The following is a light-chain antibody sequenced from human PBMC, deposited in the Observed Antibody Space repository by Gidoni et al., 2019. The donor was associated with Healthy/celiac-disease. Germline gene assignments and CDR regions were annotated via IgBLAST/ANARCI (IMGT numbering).Light chain of an antibody. V-gene: IGKV4-1*01. J-gene: IGKJ1*01. CDR3: QQYYSTPRT. CDR1: QSVLYSSNNKNY. Sequence: DIVMPPSPDSLAVSLGERATINCKSSQSVLYSSNNKNYLAWYQQKPGQPPKLLIYWASTRESGVPDRFSGSESGTDFTLTISSLQAEDVAVYYCQQYYSTPRTFGQGTKVEIK. CDR2: WAS.